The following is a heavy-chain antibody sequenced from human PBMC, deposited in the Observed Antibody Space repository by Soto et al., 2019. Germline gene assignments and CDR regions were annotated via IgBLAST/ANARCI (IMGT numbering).Heavy chain of an antibody. V-gene: IGHV1-69*05. CDR1: GGTFSSYT. CDR3: ARGNHRWLQLWYFDL. D-gene: IGHD5-12*01. Sequence: QVQLVQSGAEVKKPGSSVTVSCKASGGTFSSYTISWVRQAPGQGLEWMGGIIPIFGTANYAQKFQGRVTXTXXXSXXTAYMELSNLRSEDTAVYYCARGNHRWLQLWYFDLWGRGTLVTVSS. CDR2: IIPIFGTA. J-gene: IGHJ2*01.